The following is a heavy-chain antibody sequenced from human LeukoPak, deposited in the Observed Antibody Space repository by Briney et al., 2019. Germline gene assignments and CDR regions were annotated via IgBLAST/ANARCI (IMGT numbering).Heavy chain of an antibody. Sequence: WGSLRLSCAASGFTFSSYDMHWVRQVTGKGLEWVSSIGISGGTYYAGSVKGRFTISREDAKNSFYLQMNSLRAGDTAVYYCARGKYGYTSGWQIPDYWGQGTLVTVSS. J-gene: IGHJ4*02. CDR3: ARGKYGYTSGWQIPDY. D-gene: IGHD6-25*01. CDR2: IGISGGT. CDR1: GFTFSSYD. V-gene: IGHV3-13*01.